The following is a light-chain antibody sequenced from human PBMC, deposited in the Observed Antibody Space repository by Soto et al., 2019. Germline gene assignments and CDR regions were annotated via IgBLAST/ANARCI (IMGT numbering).Light chain of an antibody. Sequence: DIQMTQSPSTLSASVGDRVTITCRASQSISSWLAWYQQKPGKAPKLLLHDASSLESGVPSRFSGSGSGTEFTLTISSLQPDDFATYYCQQYNSYPWTFGQGTRVEIK. CDR1: QSISSW. J-gene: IGKJ1*01. CDR3: QQYNSYPWT. V-gene: IGKV1-5*01. CDR2: DAS.